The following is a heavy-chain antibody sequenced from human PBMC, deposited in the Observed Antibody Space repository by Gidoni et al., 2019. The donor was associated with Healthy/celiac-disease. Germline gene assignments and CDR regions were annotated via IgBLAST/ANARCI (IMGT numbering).Heavy chain of an antibody. J-gene: IGHJ5*02. Sequence: QVQLQESGPGLVKPSQTLSLTCTVSGGSISSGSYYWSWIRQPAGKGLEWIGRIYTSGSTNYNPSLKSRVTISVDTSKNQFSLKLSSVTAADTAVYYCARSGIAALNWFDPWGQGTLVTVSS. D-gene: IGHD6-13*01. V-gene: IGHV4-61*02. CDR3: ARSGIAALNWFDP. CDR1: GGSISSGSYY. CDR2: IYTSGST.